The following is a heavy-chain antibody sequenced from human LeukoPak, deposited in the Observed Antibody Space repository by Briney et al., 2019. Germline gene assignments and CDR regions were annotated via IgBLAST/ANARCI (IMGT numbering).Heavy chain of an antibody. D-gene: IGHD1-7*01. CDR1: GVSISTYY. CDR2: IDYSGNT. CDR3: ARVENWSYHYYYYGMDV. J-gene: IGHJ6*02. Sequence: SETLSLTCTVSGVSISTYYWTWIRQPPGKGLEWIGNIDYSGNTKYNPSLESRVTISVDTSKNHFSLKLSSVTAADTAVYSCARVENWSYHYYYYGMDVWGQGTTVTVSS. V-gene: IGHV4-59*12.